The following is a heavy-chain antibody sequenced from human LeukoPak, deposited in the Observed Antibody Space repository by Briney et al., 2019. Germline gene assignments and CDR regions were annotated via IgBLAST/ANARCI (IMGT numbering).Heavy chain of an antibody. J-gene: IGHJ4*02. V-gene: IGHV4-34*01. D-gene: IGHD6-13*01. CDR2: INHSGST. Sequence: PSETLSLTCAVYGGSFSGYYWSWIRQPPGKGLEWIGEINHSGSTNYNPSLKSRVTISVDTSKNQFSLKLSSVTAADTAVYYCARGPAAGTDYWGQGTLVNVSS. CDR3: ARGPAAGTDY. CDR1: GGSFSGYY.